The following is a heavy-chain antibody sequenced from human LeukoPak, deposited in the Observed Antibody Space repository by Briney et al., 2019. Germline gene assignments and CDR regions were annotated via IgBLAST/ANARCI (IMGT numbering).Heavy chain of an antibody. CDR1: GGSISSYY. CDR2: IYYSGST. J-gene: IGHJ6*03. V-gene: IGHV4-59*01. D-gene: IGHD3-22*01. Sequence: PSETLSLTCTVSGGSISSYYWSWIRQPPGKGLEWIGYIYYSGSTNYNPSLKSRVTISVDTSKNQFSLKLSSVTAADTAVYYCARDLLDSSGYYSPYYMDVWGKGTTVTVSS. CDR3: ARDLLDSSGYYSPYYMDV.